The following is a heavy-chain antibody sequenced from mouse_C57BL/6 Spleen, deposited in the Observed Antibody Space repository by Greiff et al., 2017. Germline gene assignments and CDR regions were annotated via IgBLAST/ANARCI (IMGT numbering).Heavy chain of an antibody. CDR3: AREELGQYFDY. CDR2: IHPNSGST. D-gene: IGHD4-1*01. V-gene: IGHV1-64*01. CDR1: GYTFTSYW. Sequence: QVQLQQPGAELVKPGASVKLSCKASGYTFTSYWMHWVKQRPGQGLEWIGMIHPNSGSTNYNEKFKSKATLTVDKSSSTAYMQLSSLTSEDSAAYYCAREELGQYFDYWGQGTTLTVSS. J-gene: IGHJ2*01.